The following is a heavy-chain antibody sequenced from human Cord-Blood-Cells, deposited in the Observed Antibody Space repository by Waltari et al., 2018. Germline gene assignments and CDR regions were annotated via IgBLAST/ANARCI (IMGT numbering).Heavy chain of an antibody. CDR1: GFTFDDYA. D-gene: IGHD6-13*01. V-gene: IGHV3-9*01. CDR2: ISWNSGSI. J-gene: IGHJ4*02. Sequence: EVQLVESGGGLVQPGRSLRLSCAASGFTFDDYAMHWVRQAPGEGLEWVSGISWNSGSIGYADSVKGRFTIYRDNAKNSLYLQMNSLRAEDTALYYCAKGGIAASVDYWGQGTLVTVSS. CDR3: AKGGIAASVDY.